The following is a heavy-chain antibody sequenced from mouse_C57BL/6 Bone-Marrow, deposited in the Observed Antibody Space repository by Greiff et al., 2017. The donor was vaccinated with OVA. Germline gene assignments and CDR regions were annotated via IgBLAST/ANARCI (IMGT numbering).Heavy chain of an antibody. D-gene: IGHD1-1*01. Sequence: QVQLQQSGAELARPGASVKLSCKASGYTFTSYGISWVKQRTGQGLEWIGEIYPRSGNTYYNEKFKGKATLTAAKSSSTAYMELRSLTSEDSAVYFCARRDDCVSSYLAWFAYWGQGTLVTVSA. CDR1: GYTFTSYG. CDR2: IYPRSGNT. CDR3: ARRDDCVSSYLAWFAY. J-gene: IGHJ3*01. V-gene: IGHV1-81*01.